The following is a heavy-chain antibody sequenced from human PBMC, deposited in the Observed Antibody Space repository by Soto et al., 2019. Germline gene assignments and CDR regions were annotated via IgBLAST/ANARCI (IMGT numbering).Heavy chain of an antibody. CDR1: GNTVPNYA. CDR2: INGGNGNT. J-gene: IGHJ4*02. Sequence: ASVKVSCKASGNTVPNYAIHWVRQAPGQRLEWMGWINGGNGNTNYSEHFQGRVTITRDTSASTVYMQLSSLRSEYTAVYYCARAVAVPADFDYWGQGTLVTVSS. D-gene: IGHD6-19*01. V-gene: IGHV1-3*01. CDR3: ARAVAVPADFDY.